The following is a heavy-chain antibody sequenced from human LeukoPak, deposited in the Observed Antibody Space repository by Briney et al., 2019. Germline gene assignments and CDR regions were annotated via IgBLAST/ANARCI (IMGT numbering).Heavy chain of an antibody. CDR1: GFTFSSYA. V-gene: IGHV3-23*01. CDR2: ISGSGGST. Sequence: GGSLRLSCAASGFTFSSYAMSWVRQAPGKGLEWVSAISGSGGSTYYADSVKGRFTISRDNSKNTLYLQMNSLRAEDTAVYYCARVSVFLPSIDYWGQGTLVTVSS. CDR3: ARVSVFLPSIDY. D-gene: IGHD2/OR15-2a*01. J-gene: IGHJ4*02.